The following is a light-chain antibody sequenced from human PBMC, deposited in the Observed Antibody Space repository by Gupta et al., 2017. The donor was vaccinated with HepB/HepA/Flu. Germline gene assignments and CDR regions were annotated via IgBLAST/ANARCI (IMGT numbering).Light chain of an antibody. J-gene: IGKJ1*01. CDR3: KQRTRYPWT. CDR1: QGVTSY. CDR2: TAS. Sequence: IQWTQSLSSLSESVGCRATVPCLASQGVTSYLAWYQQKPGKAPNRLIYTASTWESGVPSRLSGSGSGTEFTLTISRLQPEDVATYYCKQRTRYPWTFGQGTKVEVK. V-gene: IGKV1-9*01.